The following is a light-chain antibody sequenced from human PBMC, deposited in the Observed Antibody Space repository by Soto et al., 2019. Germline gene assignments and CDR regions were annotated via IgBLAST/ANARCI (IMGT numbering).Light chain of an antibody. J-gene: IGLJ2*01. CDR1: SSDVGGYHY. V-gene: IGLV2-8*01. CDR3: SSYAGSNYVV. CDR2: EVS. Sequence: QSVLTQPPSASGSPGQSVTISCTGTSSDVGGYHYVSWYQQHPGKAPKLMIYEVSKRPSGVPDRISGSKSGNTASLTVSGLQAEDEADYYCSSYAGSNYVVFGGGTQLTVL.